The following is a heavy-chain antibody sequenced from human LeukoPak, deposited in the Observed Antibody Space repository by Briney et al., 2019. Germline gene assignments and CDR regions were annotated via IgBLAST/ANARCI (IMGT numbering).Heavy chain of an antibody. CDR3: ARAKLNHPPDY. Sequence: SETLSLTCTVSGYSISSGYYWGWIRQPPGKGLEWIGSIYHSGSTYYNPSLKSRVTISVDTSKNQFSLKLSSVTAADTAVYYCARAKLNHPPDYWGQGTLVTVSS. CDR2: IYHSGST. CDR1: GYSISSGYY. J-gene: IGHJ4*02. V-gene: IGHV4-38-2*02.